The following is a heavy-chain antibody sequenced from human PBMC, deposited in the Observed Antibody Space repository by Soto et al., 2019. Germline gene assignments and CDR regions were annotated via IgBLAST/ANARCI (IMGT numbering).Heavy chain of an antibody. CDR2: IYYSGTA. Sequence: QVQLQESGPGLVKPSETLSLTCTVSGGSLSPNYWTWIRQPPGKGLEWIAYIYYSGTATYNPSLTSRVAISLDMSKNPISLTLSSVPAADTAVYYCARLGAYYQSLDPWGQGTLVTVSS. CDR1: GGSLSPNY. D-gene: IGHD3-22*01. J-gene: IGHJ5*02. V-gene: IGHV4-59*08. CDR3: ARLGAYYQSLDP.